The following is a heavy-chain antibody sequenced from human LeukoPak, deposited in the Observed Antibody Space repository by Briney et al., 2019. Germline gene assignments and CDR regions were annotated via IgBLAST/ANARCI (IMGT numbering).Heavy chain of an antibody. CDR3: ARDSMHSSGWSKVDY. V-gene: IGHV4-34*01. CDR2: IYHSGST. Sequence: PSETLSLTCAVYGGSFSDYYWSWIRQPPGKGLEWIGEIYHSGSTNYNPSLKSRVTISVDKSKNQFSLKLSSVTAADTAVYYCARDSMHSSGWSKVDYWGQGTLVTVSS. D-gene: IGHD6-19*01. CDR1: GGSFSDYY. J-gene: IGHJ4*02.